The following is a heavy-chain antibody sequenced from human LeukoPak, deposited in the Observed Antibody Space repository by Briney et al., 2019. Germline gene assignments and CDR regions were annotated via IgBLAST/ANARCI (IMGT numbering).Heavy chain of an antibody. CDR3: AREMGGYPFDY. D-gene: IGHD5-12*01. CDR2: ISGSGSTI. J-gene: IGHJ4*02. CDR1: GFTFDDYG. Sequence: GGSLRLSCAASGFTFDDYGMSWVRQAPGKGLEWVSYISGSGSTIYYADSVKGRFTIPRDNAKNSLYLQMNSLRAGDTAVYYCAREMGGYPFDYWGQGTLVTVSS. V-gene: IGHV3-48*03.